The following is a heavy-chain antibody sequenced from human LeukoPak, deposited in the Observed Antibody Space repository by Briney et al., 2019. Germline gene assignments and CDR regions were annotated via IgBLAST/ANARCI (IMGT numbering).Heavy chain of an antibody. Sequence: PGGSLRLSCAAPGFTFSSYAMSWVRQAPGKGLEWVSAISGSGGSTYYADSVKGRFTISRDNSKNTLYLQMNSLRAEDTAVYYCAKDRAGGTVVAKGFDYWGQGTLVTVSS. V-gene: IGHV3-23*01. CDR3: AKDRAGGTVVAKGFDY. CDR2: ISGSGGST. D-gene: IGHD5-12*01. CDR1: GFTFSSYA. J-gene: IGHJ4*02.